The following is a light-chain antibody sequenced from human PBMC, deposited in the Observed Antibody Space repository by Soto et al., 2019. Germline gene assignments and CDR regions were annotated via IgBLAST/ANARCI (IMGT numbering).Light chain of an antibody. CDR3: SSYTSSSPVV. CDR1: SSDVGGYKY. CDR2: DVS. Sequence: QSVLTQPASVSGSPEQSITISCTGTSSDVGGYKYVSWYQQHPGKGPKLMIYDVSNRPSGVSNRFSGSKSGNTASLTISGLQAEDEADYFCSSYTSSSPVVFGGGTKLTVL. V-gene: IGLV2-14*03. J-gene: IGLJ2*01.